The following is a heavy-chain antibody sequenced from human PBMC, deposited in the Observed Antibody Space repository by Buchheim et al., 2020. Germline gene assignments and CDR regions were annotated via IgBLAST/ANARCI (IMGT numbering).Heavy chain of an antibody. CDR3: SITYYYDSSGYIRDY. CDR1: GGSFSGYY. J-gene: IGHJ4*02. V-gene: IGHV4-34*01. D-gene: IGHD3-22*01. Sequence: QVQLQQWGAGLLKPSETLSLTCAVYGGSFSGYYWSWIRQPPGKGLEWIGEINHSGSTTYNPSLKSRVTISVDTSKNQFSLKLSSVTAADTAVYYCSITYYYDSSGYIRDYWGQGTL. CDR2: INHSGST.